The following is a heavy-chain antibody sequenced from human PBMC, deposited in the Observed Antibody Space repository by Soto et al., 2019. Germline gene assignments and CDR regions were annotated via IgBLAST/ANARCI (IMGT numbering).Heavy chain of an antibody. J-gene: IGHJ3*01. Sequence: GGSLRLSCVASGFTFSSYAMSWVRQVPGKGLEWVSTISDAAGSAYYVDSVKGRFTISRDNTKKTLYLQMNSLRAEDSAVYNCARPYGGKIGDAPDLWGPGTMVTVSS. CDR1: GFTFSSYA. V-gene: IGHV3-23*01. D-gene: IGHD4-17*01. CDR2: ISDAAGSA. CDR3: ARPYGGKIGDAPDL.